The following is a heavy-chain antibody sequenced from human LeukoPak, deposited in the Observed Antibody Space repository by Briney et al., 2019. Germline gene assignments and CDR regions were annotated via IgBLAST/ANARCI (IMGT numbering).Heavy chain of an antibody. CDR3: ARKTDSWFGELFWFDP. J-gene: IGHJ5*02. CDR1: GYTFTSYG. Sequence: ASVKVSCKASGYTFTSYGISWVRQAPGQGLEWMGWISAYNGNTNYAQKLQGSVTMTADTSTSTAYMELRSLRSDDTAVYYCARKTDSWFGELFWFDPWGQGTLVTVSS. V-gene: IGHV1-18*04. D-gene: IGHD3-10*01. CDR2: ISAYNGNT.